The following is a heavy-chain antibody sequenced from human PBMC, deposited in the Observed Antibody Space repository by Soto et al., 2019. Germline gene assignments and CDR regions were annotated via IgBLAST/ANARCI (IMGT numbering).Heavy chain of an antibody. CDR1: VDSLKNHY. D-gene: IGHD3-10*01. J-gene: IGHJ4*02. CDR2: IYDSGST. V-gene: IGHV4-59*11. Sequence: PSETLSLTCSVSVDSLKNHYWAWIRHSPGKGLERIGNIYDSGSTNYSPALKSRVSMSVDTSKNLFSLKMNSVTVADTAVYYCARSSMVPVHYCDFWGQGTVVTDSS. CDR3: ARSSMVPVHYCDF.